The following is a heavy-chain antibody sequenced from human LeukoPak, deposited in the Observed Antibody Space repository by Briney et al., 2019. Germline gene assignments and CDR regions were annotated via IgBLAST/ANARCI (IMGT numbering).Heavy chain of an antibody. Sequence: PGGSLRLSCAASGLTFSSYWMTWVRQAPGKGLEWVANINKDGSEKYYVDSVKGRFTIPRDNAKNSLYLQMNSLRAEDTAVYYCASFCANCYYGMDVWGQGTTVTVSS. CDR1: GLTFSSYW. CDR2: INKDGSEK. D-gene: IGHD4/OR15-4a*01. J-gene: IGHJ6*02. CDR3: ASFCANCYYGMDV. V-gene: IGHV3-7*02.